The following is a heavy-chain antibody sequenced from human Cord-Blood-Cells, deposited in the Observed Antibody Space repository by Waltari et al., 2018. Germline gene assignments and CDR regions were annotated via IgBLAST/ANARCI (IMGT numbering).Heavy chain of an antibody. D-gene: IGHD3-3*01. Sequence: QVQLQQWGAGLLKPSETLSLTCAVYGGSFSGYYWSWIRQPPGKGLEWIGEINHSGSHNDNPSRKSRVTISVDTSKNQFSLKLSSVTAADTAVYYCARGGGYYDFWSGYQDWYFDLWGRDTLVTVSS. CDR2: INHSGSH. J-gene: IGHJ2*01. V-gene: IGHV4-34*01. CDR1: GGSFSGYY. CDR3: ARGGGYYDFWSGYQDWYFDL.